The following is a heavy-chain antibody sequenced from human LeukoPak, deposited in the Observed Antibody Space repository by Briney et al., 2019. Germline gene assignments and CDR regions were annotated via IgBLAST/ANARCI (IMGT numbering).Heavy chain of an antibody. CDR2: INWNGSGD. V-gene: IGHV3-9*01. Sequence: GRSLRLSCAVSGFRFDGYAMHWVRQVPGKGLEWVPSINWNGSGDLYADSVKGRFTISRDNAKNSLYLHMTSLGTEDTALYYCARGRRTVAGHFDSWGQGTLVTVSS. CDR3: ARGRRTVAGHFDS. CDR1: GFRFDGYA. J-gene: IGHJ4*02. D-gene: IGHD6-19*01.